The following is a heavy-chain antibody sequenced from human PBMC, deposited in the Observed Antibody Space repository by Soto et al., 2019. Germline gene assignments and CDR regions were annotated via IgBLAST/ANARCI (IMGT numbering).Heavy chain of an antibody. CDR3: ARNSLTGYYNYYYSMDV. V-gene: IGHV5-51*01. CDR1: GYSFSSYW. CDR2: IYPDDSDT. Sequence: GESLKISCKSSGYSFSSYWIAWVRLMPGKCLEWMGAIYPDDSDTKYSPSFQGQVTISADKSISAAYLQWSSLKASDTDIYYCARNSLTGYYNYYYSMDVWGQGTTVTVSS. D-gene: IGHD3-9*01. J-gene: IGHJ6*02.